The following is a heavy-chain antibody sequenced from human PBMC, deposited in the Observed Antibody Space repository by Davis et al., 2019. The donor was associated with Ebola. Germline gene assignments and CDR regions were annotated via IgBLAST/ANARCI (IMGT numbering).Heavy chain of an antibody. V-gene: IGHV1-69*13. CDR3: ARGIVVVVAATVYYYGMDV. D-gene: IGHD2-15*01. Sequence: SVKVSCKASGGTFSSYAISWVRQAPGQGLEWMGGIIPIFGTANYAQKFQGRVTITADESTSTAYMELSSLRSEDTAVYYCARGIVVVVAATVYYYGMDVWGQGTTVTVSS. CDR1: GGTFSSYA. CDR2: IIPIFGTA. J-gene: IGHJ6*02.